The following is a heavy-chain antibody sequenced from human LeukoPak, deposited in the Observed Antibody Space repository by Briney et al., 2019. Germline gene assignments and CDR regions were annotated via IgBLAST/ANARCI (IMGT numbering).Heavy chain of an antibody. D-gene: IGHD6-13*01. CDR2: IFYSRVT. CDR1: GASIRDYY. V-gene: IGHV4-59*01. CDR3: ARRQQLADGGHAFDI. J-gene: IGHJ3*02. Sequence: SETLSLTCSVSGASIRDYYWGWIRQPPGKGLECIGHIFYSRVTNYNPSLKSRVTISLDTSKSQVSLKLTSLTAADTALYYCARRQQLADGGHAFDIRGQGTMVTVSS.